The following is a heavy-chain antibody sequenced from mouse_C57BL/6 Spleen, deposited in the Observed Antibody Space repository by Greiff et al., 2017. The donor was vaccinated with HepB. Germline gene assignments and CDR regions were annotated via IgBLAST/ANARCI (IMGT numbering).Heavy chain of an antibody. CDR3: ARGVTKAWFAY. CDR1: GYTFTSYW. D-gene: IGHD2-2*01. CDR2: IHPSDSVT. V-gene: IGHV1-74*01. J-gene: IGHJ3*01. Sequence: QVQLQQPGAELVKPGASVKVSCKASGYTFTSYWMHWVKQRPGQGLEWIGRIHPSDSVTNYNQKFKGEATLTVDKSSSTAYMQLSSLTSEDSAVYYCARGVTKAWFAYWGQGTLVTVSA.